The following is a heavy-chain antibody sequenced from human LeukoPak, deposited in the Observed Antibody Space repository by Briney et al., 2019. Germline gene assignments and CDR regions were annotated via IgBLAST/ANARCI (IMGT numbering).Heavy chain of an antibody. Sequence: SGGSLRLSCAASGFTFDDYAMHWVRQAPGKGLEWVSGISWNSGSIGYADSVKGRFTISRDNAKNSLYLQMNSLRAEDTALYYCAKGGSYSSSWYFDYWGQGTLVTVSS. CDR2: ISWNSGSI. V-gene: IGHV3-9*01. CDR1: GFTFDDYA. J-gene: IGHJ4*02. CDR3: AKGGSYSSSWYFDY. D-gene: IGHD6-13*01.